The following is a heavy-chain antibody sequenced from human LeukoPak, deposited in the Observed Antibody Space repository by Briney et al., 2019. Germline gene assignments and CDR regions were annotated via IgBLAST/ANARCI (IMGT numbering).Heavy chain of an antibody. CDR1: GGTFSSYA. V-gene: IGHV1-69*13. CDR3: AATPYYYGSGSYYNRKGFYDY. J-gene: IGHJ4*02. Sequence: ASVKVSRKASGGTFSSYAISWVRQAPGQGLEWMGGIIPIFGTANYAQKFQGRVTITADESTRTAYMELSSLRSEDTAVYYCAATPYYYGSGSYYNRKGFYDYWGQGTLVTVSS. CDR2: IIPIFGTA. D-gene: IGHD3-10*01.